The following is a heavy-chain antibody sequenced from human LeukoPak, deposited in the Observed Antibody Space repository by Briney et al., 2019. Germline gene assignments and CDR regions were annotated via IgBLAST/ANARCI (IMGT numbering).Heavy chain of an antibody. Sequence: ASVKLSCKASGYTFTGYYMHWVRQAPGQGLEWMGWINPNSGGTNYAQKFQGRVTMTRDTSISTAYMELSRLRSDDTAVYYCARGFGYSYGYLVYWGQGTLVTVSS. CDR2: INPNSGGT. CDR1: GYTFTGYY. CDR3: ARGFGYSYGYLVY. D-gene: IGHD5-18*01. J-gene: IGHJ4*02. V-gene: IGHV1-2*02.